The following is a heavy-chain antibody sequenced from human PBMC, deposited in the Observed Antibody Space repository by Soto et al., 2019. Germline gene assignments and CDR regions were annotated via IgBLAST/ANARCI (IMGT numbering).Heavy chain of an antibody. CDR3: ARVRYYDILTGYLMGEERYFDY. D-gene: IGHD3-9*01. CDR2: ISSSGSTI. CDR1: GFTFSDDY. J-gene: IGHJ4*02. V-gene: IGHV3-11*01. Sequence: QVQLVESGGGLVKPGGSLRLSCAASGFTFSDDYMSWIRQAPGKGLEWVSYISSSGSTIYYADSVKGRFTISRDNAKNSLYLQMNSLRAEDTAVYFCARVRYYDILTGYLMGEERYFDYWGQGTLVTVSS.